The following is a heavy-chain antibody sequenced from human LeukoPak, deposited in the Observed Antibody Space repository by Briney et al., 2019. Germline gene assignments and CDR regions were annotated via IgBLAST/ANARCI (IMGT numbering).Heavy chain of an antibody. CDR2: IIPDGSTT. Sequence: HTGGSLRLSCAGSGFSFSTYWMSWVRQGPGKGLDWVASIIPDGSTTHYVDSVRSRCSIFRDNAQNSLYLQMNSLRAEDTAVYYCARLLGGVTTFYYWGQRTLVTVSS. V-gene: IGHV3-7*01. CDR1: GFSFSTYW. D-gene: IGHD4-17*01. CDR3: ARLLGGVTTFYY. J-gene: IGHJ4*02.